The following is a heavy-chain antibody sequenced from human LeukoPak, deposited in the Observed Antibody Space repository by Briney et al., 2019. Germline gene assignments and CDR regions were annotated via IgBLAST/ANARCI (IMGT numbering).Heavy chain of an antibody. J-gene: IGHJ4*02. Sequence: GGSLRLSCAASGFTFSSYWMSWVRQAPGKWLEWVANIKQDGSEKYYVDSVKGRFTISRDNAKSSLYLQMNSLRAEDTAVYYCARGSVSVWSGSTPCGYWGQGTLVTVSS. CDR2: IKQDGSEK. V-gene: IGHV3-7*01. D-gene: IGHD3-3*01. CDR3: ARGSVSVWSGSTPCGY. CDR1: GFTFSSYW.